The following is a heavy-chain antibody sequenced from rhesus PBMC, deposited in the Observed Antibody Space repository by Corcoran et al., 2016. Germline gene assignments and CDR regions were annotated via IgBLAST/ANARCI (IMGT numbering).Heavy chain of an antibody. CDR2: IYVSDSST. Sequence: QLQLQESGPGLVKPSETLSVTCAVSGGSISSNYWSWIRQPPGKGLEWIGRIYVSDSSTNYNPALKSRVTLSGDTSKNQLSLKLSSVTAADTAVYYCASDRIYGLDSWGQGVVVTVSS. CDR1: GGSISSNY. J-gene: IGHJ6*01. CDR3: ASDRIYGLDS. V-gene: IGHV4-169*02.